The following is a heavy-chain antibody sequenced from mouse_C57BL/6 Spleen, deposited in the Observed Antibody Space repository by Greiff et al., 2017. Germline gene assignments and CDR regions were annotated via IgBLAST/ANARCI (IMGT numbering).Heavy chain of an antibody. Sequence: EVKLMESGGDLVKPGGSLKLSCAASGFTFSSYGMSWVRQTPDKRLEWVATISSGGSYTYYPDSVKGRFTISRDNAKNTLYLQMSSLKSEDTAMYYCARETGTPSFDYWGQGTTLTVSS. CDR3: ARETGTPSFDY. V-gene: IGHV5-6*01. D-gene: IGHD4-1*01. CDR1: GFTFSSYG. CDR2: ISSGGSYT. J-gene: IGHJ2*01.